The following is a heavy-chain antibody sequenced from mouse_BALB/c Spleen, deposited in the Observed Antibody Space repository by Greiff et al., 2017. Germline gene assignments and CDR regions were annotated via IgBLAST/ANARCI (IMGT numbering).Heavy chain of an antibody. CDR2: IRNKANGYTT. V-gene: IGHV7-3*02. J-gene: IGHJ1*01. D-gene: IGHD2-14*01. CDR1: GFTFTDYY. CDR3: ARDRAYRYDWYFDV. Sequence: EVKLVESGGGLVQPGGSLRLSCATSGFTFTDYYMSWVRQPPGKALEWLGFIRNKANGYTTEYSASVKGRFTISRDNSQSILYLQMNTLRAEDSATYYCARDRAYRYDWYFDVWGAGTTVTVSS.